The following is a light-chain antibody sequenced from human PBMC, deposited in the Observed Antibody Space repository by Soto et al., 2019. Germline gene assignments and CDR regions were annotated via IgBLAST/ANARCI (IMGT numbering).Light chain of an antibody. CDR1: QTIGTY. Sequence: IEVTQSPSSLAASLGDRVTIPCRASQTIGTYVNWYRQKSGAAPELLIYDASTLHSGVPSRFRGGASGTDFTLTISSLQLDDFETYDCQQSYKTPLTFGQGTKVDIK. CDR3: QQSYKTPLT. CDR2: DAS. J-gene: IGKJ1*01. V-gene: IGKV1-39*01.